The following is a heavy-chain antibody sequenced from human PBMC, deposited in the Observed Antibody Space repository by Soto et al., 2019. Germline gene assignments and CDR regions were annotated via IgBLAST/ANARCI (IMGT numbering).Heavy chain of an antibody. Sequence: EVQLVESGGGLVKPGGSLRLSCAASGFTFSNAWMSWVRQAPGKGLEWVGRIKSKTDGGTTDYAAPVKGRFTISRDDSKNTLYLQMNSLKTEDTAVYYCTTHRYCSGGSRYYYWGQGTLVTVSS. V-gene: IGHV3-15*01. CDR3: TTHRYCSGGSRYYY. J-gene: IGHJ4*02. CDR1: GFTFSNAW. D-gene: IGHD2-15*01. CDR2: IKSKTDGGTT.